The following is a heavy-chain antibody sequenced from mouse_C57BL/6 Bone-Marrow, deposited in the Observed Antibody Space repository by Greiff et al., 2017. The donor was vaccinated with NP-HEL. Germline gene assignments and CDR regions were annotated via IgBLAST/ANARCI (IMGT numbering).Heavy chain of an antibody. CDR2: IDPSDSST. Sequence: QVQMQQPGAELVMPGASVKLSCKASGYTFTSYWMHWVKQRPGQGLEWIGEIDPSDSSTNYNQKFKGKSTLTVDKSSSTAYMQLSSLTSEDSAVYYCARGDDFAYWGQGTLVTVSA. J-gene: IGHJ3*01. CDR1: GYTFTSYW. CDR3: ARGDDFAY. V-gene: IGHV1-69*01. D-gene: IGHD2-3*01.